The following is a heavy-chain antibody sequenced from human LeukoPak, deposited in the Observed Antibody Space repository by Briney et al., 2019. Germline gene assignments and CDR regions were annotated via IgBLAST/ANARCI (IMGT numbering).Heavy chain of an antibody. D-gene: IGHD3-3*01. Sequence: GGSLRLPCAASGLTFSSYGMHWVRQAPGKGLEWGAVISYDGSNKYYADSVKGRFTISRDNSKNTLYLQMNSLRAEDTAVYYCAKDQGDYDFWSGYYNYYYYGMDVWGQGTTVTVSS. V-gene: IGHV3-30*18. CDR1: GLTFSSYG. CDR3: AKDQGDYDFWSGYYNYYYYGMDV. J-gene: IGHJ6*02. CDR2: ISYDGSNK.